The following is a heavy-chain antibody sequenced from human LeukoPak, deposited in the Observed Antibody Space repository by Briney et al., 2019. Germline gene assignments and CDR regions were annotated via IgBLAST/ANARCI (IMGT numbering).Heavy chain of an antibody. Sequence: PGGSLRLSCAASGFTFSSYGMSWVRQAPGKGLEWVSAISGSGGSTYYADSVKGRFTISRDNSKNTLYLQMNSLRAEDTAVYYCARDRGYSYGYPHFDYWGQGTLVTVSS. V-gene: IGHV3-23*01. D-gene: IGHD5-18*01. CDR3: ARDRGYSYGYPHFDY. CDR1: GFTFSSYG. CDR2: ISGSGGST. J-gene: IGHJ4*02.